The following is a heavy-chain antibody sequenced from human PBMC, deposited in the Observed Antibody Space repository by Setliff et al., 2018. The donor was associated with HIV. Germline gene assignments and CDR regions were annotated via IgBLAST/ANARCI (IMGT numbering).Heavy chain of an antibody. CDR1: GFTFRTYG. CDR2: IWYDGSNK. D-gene: IGHD1-26*01. J-gene: IGHJ4*02. CDR3: ASGRGRGSYFDY. Sequence: GGSLRLSCAASGFTFRTYGMHWVRQAPGKGLEWVALIWYDGSNKYYADSVKGRFTISRDNSKNTPYLQMNSLRPEDTAVYYCASGRGRGSYFDYWGQGTLVTVSS. V-gene: IGHV3-30*02.